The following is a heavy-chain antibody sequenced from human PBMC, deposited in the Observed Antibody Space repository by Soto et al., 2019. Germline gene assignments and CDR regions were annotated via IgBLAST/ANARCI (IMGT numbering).Heavy chain of an antibody. CDR2: IIPILGIA. J-gene: IGHJ5*02. Sequence: QVQLVQSGAEVKKPGSSVNVSCKASGGTFSSYTISWVRQAPGQGLEWMGRIIPILGIANYAQKFQGRVTITADKSTSTAYMELSSLRSEDTAVYYCARDLKGSGWFDPWGQGTLVTVSS. V-gene: IGHV1-69*08. D-gene: IGHD3-3*01. CDR1: GGTFSSYT. CDR3: ARDLKGSGWFDP.